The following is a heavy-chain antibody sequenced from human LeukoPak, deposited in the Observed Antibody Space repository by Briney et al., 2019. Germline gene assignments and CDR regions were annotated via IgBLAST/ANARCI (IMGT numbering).Heavy chain of an antibody. CDR2: IYYSGST. CDR3: ARGPLGGGQQLAFDY. V-gene: IGHV4-59*01. CDR1: GGSISSYY. J-gene: IGHJ4*02. D-gene: IGHD6-13*01. Sequence: PSETLSLTCTVSGGSISSYYWSWIRQPPGKGLEWIGYIYYSGSTNYNPSLKSRVTISVDTSKNQFSLKLSSVTAADTAVYYCARGPLGGGQQLAFDYWGQGTLVTVSS.